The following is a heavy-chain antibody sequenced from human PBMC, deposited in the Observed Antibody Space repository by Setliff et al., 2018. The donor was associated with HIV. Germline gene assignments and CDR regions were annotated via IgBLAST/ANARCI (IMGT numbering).Heavy chain of an antibody. V-gene: IGHV3-7*03. CDR1: GFTFSDFW. CDR3: ARVLFRTNPLYGVASNWFDP. Sequence: PGGSLRLSCAASGFTFSDFWMYWVRQAPGKGLEWVANISPEGNKKYYVGSVKGRFTSSSDNAKRSLFLQRSGLRPEDTAVYYCARVLFRTNPLYGVASNWFDPWGQGTLVTVSS. CDR2: ISPEGNKK. D-gene: IGHD2-8*01. J-gene: IGHJ5*02.